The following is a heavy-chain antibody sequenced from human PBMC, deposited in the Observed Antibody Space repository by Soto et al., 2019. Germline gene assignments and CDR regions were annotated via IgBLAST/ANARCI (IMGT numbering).Heavy chain of an antibody. J-gene: IGHJ5*02. V-gene: IGHV2-5*01. D-gene: IGHD3-22*01. CDR2: IYWNDDK. CDR3: AHRRPILQKWLLLPRHKYNWFDP. Sequence: QITLKESGPTLVKPTQTLTLTCTFSGFSLSTSGVGVGWIRQPPGKALEWLALIYWNDDKRYSPSLKSRLTITKDTSKNQVVLTMTNMDPVDTATYYCAHRRPILQKWLLLPRHKYNWFDPWGQGTLVTVSS. CDR1: GFSLSTSGVG.